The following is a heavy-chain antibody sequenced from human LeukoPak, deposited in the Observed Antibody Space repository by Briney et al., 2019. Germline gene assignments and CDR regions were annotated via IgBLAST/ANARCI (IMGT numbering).Heavy chain of an antibody. J-gene: IGHJ6*02. CDR1: GGSINSYD. V-gene: IGHV4-4*07. CDR2: IFSGGST. D-gene: IGHD3-10*01. CDR3: ARGPRGYYYGMDV. Sequence: PSETPSLTCTVSGGSINSYDWSWIRQPAGKGLEWVGRIFSGGSTNYNPSLKSRVTMSVDTSKNQFSLKLSSVTGADTAVYFCARGPRGYYYGMDVWGQGTTVTVSS.